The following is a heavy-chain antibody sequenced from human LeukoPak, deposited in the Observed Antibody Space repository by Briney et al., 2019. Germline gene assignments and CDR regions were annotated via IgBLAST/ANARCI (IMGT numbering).Heavy chain of an antibody. D-gene: IGHD5-12*01. CDR3: AKDTVKVATIRRVPHYMDV. J-gene: IGHJ6*03. Sequence: GGSLRLSCAASGFTFSSYAMHWVRQAPGKGLEWAAVISYDGSNKYYADSVKGRFTISRDNSKNTLYLQMNSLRAEDTAVYYCAKDTVKVATIRRVPHYMDVWGKGTTVTIS. V-gene: IGHV3-30*04. CDR1: GFTFSSYA. CDR2: ISYDGSNK.